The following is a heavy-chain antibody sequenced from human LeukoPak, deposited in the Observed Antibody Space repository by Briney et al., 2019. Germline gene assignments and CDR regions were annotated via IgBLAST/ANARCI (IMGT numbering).Heavy chain of an antibody. CDR3: ARDSPGDYYDSSGFDY. Sequence: GASVKVSCKASGYTFTGYYMHWVRQAPGQGLEWMGRINPNSGGTNYAQKFQGRVTMTRDTSISTAYMELSRLRSDDTAVHYCARDSPGDYYDSSGFDYWGQGTLVTVSS. J-gene: IGHJ4*02. CDR1: GYTFTGYY. D-gene: IGHD3-22*01. CDR2: INPNSGGT. V-gene: IGHV1-2*06.